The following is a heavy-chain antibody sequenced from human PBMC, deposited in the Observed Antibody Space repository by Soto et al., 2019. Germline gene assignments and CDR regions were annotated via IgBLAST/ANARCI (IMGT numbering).Heavy chain of an antibody. V-gene: IGHV4-34*01. D-gene: IGHD2-2*01. CDR3: ARGVVVPAAIRACMDV. CDR1: GGSFSGYY. Sequence: LSLTCAVYGGSFSGYYWSWIRQPPGKGLEWIGEINHSGSTNYNPSLKSRVTISVDTSKNQFSLKLSSVTAADTAVYYCARGVVVPAAIRACMDVWGQGTTVTVSS. CDR2: INHSGST. J-gene: IGHJ6*02.